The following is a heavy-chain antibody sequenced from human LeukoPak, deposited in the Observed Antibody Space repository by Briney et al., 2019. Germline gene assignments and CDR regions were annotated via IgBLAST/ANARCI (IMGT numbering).Heavy chain of an antibody. CDR3: ARTGGRGLMVYAIPLGAFDI. CDR2: INAGNGNT. V-gene: IGHV1-3*01. D-gene: IGHD2-8*01. Sequence: ASVKVSCKASGYTFTSYAMHWVRQAPGQRLEWMGWINAGNGNTKYSQKFQGRVTITRDTSASTAYMELSSLRSEDTAVYYCARTGGRGLMVYAIPLGAFDIWGQGTVVTVSS. J-gene: IGHJ3*02. CDR1: GYTFTSYA.